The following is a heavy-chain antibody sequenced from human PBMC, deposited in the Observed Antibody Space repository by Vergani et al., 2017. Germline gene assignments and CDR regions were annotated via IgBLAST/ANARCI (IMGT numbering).Heavy chain of an antibody. V-gene: IGHV2-70*04. CDR3: AGPQGTSAYYYGGFDY. J-gene: IGHJ4*02. CDR1: GFSLSTSGMR. Sequence: QVTLKESGPALVKPTQTLTLTCTFSGFSLSTSGMRVSWIRQPPGKALEWLARIDWDDDKFYSTSLKTRLTISRDNSKNTLSLQMNSLTAEDTAIYYCAGPQGTSAYYYGGFDYWGQGILVTVSS. CDR2: IDWDDDK. D-gene: IGHD3-22*01.